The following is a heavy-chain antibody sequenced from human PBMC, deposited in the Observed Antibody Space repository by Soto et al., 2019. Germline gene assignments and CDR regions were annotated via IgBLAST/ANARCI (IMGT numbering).Heavy chain of an antibody. Sequence: QVQLQESGPGLVKPSQTLSLTCTVSGGSISSGGYYWSWIRQHPGKGLEWIGYIYYSGSTYYNPSLKSRVTISVDTSKNQFSLKLSSVTAADTAVYYCARGENNYDSSGYSYDAFDIWGQGTMVTVSS. J-gene: IGHJ3*02. V-gene: IGHV4-31*03. D-gene: IGHD3-22*01. CDR3: ARGENNYDSSGYSYDAFDI. CDR2: IYYSGST. CDR1: GGSISSGGYY.